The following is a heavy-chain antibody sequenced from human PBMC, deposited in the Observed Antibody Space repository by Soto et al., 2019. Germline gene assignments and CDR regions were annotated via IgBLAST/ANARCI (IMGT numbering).Heavy chain of an antibody. CDR1: GGSISSGGYS. CDR2: IYHSGST. J-gene: IGHJ4*02. D-gene: IGHD3-10*01. V-gene: IGHV4-61*08. CDR3: ARHVAYYGSGNPPDY. Sequence: PSETLSLTCAVSGGSISSGGYSWSWIRQPPGKGLEWIGYIYHSGSTNYNPSLKSRVTISVDTSKNQFSLKLSSVTAADTAVYYCARHVAYYGSGNPPDYWGQGTLVTVSS.